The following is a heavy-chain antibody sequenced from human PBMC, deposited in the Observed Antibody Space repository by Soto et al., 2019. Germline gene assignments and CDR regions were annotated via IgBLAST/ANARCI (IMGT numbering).Heavy chain of an antibody. CDR1: GGSISSSSYY. CDR2: IYYSGST. D-gene: IGHD6-13*01. Sequence: QLQLQESRPGLVKPSETLSLTCTVSGGSISSSSYYWGWIRQPPGKGLEWIGSIYYSGSTYYNPSLKSRVTISVDTSKNQFSLKLSSVTAADTAVYYCARLVRVGAAAGLFDYWGQGTLVTVSS. J-gene: IGHJ4*02. CDR3: ARLVRVGAAAGLFDY. V-gene: IGHV4-39*01.